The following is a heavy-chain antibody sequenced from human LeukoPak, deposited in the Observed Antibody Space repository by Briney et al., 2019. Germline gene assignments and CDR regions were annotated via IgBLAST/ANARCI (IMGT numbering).Heavy chain of an antibody. CDR3: PRDPPYDFWSGYYSD. V-gene: IGHV3-11*04. CDR2: ISSSGSTI. CDR1: GFTFSDYY. D-gene: IGHD3-3*01. J-gene: IGHJ4*02. Sequence: PGGSLRLSCAASGFTFSDYYMSWMRQAPGKWLEWVSYISSSGSTIYYADSVKGRFTISRDNAKNSLYLQMNSLRAEDTAVYYCPRDPPYDFWSGYYSDWGQGTLVTVSS.